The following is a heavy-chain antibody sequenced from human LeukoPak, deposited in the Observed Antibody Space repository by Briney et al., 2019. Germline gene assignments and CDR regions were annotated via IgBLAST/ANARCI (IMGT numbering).Heavy chain of an antibody. CDR1: GFTVRSNY. CDR3: ARAGYSYGTDY. CDR2: LYSGGNT. Sequence: GGSLRLSCAASGFTVRSNYMSWVRQAPGKGLEWVTVLYSGGNTYYADSVKGRFTISRDNAKNTLYLQMNSLRAEDTAVYYCARAGYSYGTDYWGQGTLVTVSS. J-gene: IGHJ4*02. D-gene: IGHD5-18*01. V-gene: IGHV3-53*01.